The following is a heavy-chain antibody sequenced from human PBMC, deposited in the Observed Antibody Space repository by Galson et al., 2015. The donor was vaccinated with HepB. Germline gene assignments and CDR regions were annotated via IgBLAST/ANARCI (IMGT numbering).Heavy chain of an antibody. CDR1: GGTFSSYA. D-gene: IGHD3-10*01. CDR3: AIYGSGSYYNFDY. V-gene: IGHV1-69*13. CDR2: IIPIFGTA. Sequence: SVKVSCKASGGTFSSYATSWVRQAPGQGLEWMGGIIPIFGTANYAQKFQGRVTITADESTSTAYMELSSLRSEDTAVYYCAIYGSGSYYNFDYWGQGTLVTVSS. J-gene: IGHJ4*02.